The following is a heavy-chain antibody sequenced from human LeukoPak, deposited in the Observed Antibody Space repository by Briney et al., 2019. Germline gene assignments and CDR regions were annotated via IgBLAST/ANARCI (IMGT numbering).Heavy chain of an antibody. CDR2: IYYSGT. CDR1: GGSISSYY. V-gene: IGHV4-59*01. D-gene: IGHD5-24*01. CDR3: ARGRGGRYWFDP. J-gene: IGHJ5*02. Sequence: PSETLSLTCTVSGGSISSYYWSWIRQPPGKGLEWIGSIYYSGTNYNPSLKSRVTISVDTSKNQFSLKLSSVTAADTAVYYCARGRGGRYWFDPWGQGTLVTVSS.